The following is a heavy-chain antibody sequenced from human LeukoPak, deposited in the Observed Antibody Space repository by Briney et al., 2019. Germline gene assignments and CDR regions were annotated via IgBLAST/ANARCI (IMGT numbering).Heavy chain of an antibody. Sequence: ASVKVSCKASGYTFTSYYVHWVRQAPGQGLEWMGIINPTSGDTNYAQNFQGRVTMTRDMSTSTVYMELSSLRSEDTAVHYCARYGFSSVWQGGWHAFDIWGLGTMVTVSS. D-gene: IGHD6-25*01. V-gene: IGHV1-46*01. CDR2: INPTSGDT. CDR3: ARYGFSSVWQGGWHAFDI. J-gene: IGHJ3*02. CDR1: GYTFTSYY.